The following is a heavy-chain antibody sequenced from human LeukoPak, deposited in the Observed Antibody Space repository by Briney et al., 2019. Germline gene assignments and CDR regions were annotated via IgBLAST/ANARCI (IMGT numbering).Heavy chain of an antibody. J-gene: IGHJ6*02. Sequence: ASVKVSCKASGYTFTSYDNNWVRQATGQGLEWMGWMNPNSGNTGYAQKFQGRVTMTRNTSISTAYMELSSLRSEDTAVYYCARVSRSSVAVFYYYYGMDVWGQGTTVTVSS. CDR3: ARVSRSSVAVFYYYYGMDV. D-gene: IGHD6-19*01. CDR2: MNPNSGNT. CDR1: GYTFTSYD. V-gene: IGHV1-8*01.